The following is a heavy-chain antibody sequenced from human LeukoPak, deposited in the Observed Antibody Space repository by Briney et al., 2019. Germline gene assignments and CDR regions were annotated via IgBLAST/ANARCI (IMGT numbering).Heavy chain of an antibody. CDR1: GYTFTGYY. Sequence: ASVKVSCKASGYTFTGYYIHWVRQAPGQGLERMGWINPNSGGTYYAQKFQGRVTMTRDTSISTAYMELSRLRSDDTAVYYCARDPGSSYSSSWYDYYYMDVWGKGTTVTISS. D-gene: IGHD6-13*01. CDR3: ARDPGSSYSSSWYDYYYMDV. CDR2: INPNSGGT. V-gene: IGHV1-2*02. J-gene: IGHJ6*03.